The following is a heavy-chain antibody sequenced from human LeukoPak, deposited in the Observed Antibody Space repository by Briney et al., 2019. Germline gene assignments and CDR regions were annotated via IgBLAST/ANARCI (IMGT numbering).Heavy chain of an antibody. D-gene: IGHD6-19*01. CDR3: ARAWEQWPGTTAYFDY. CDR2: ISTYNGNT. Sequence: ASVKVSCKVSGYTFTTYGISWVRQAPGQGLEWMGWISTYNGNTNYAQMLQGRVTMTTDASTNTAYMELRSLRSDDTAVYYCARAWEQWPGTTAYFDYWGQGTLVTVSP. J-gene: IGHJ4*02. V-gene: IGHV1-18*04. CDR1: GYTFTTYG.